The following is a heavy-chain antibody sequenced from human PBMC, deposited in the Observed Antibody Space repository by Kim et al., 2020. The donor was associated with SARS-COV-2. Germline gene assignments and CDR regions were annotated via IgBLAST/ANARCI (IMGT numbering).Heavy chain of an antibody. V-gene: IGHV3-23*01. CDR3: AKSLGSGSSLAWCFDL. J-gene: IGHJ4*02. Sequence: GGSLRLSCAASGFTFSNYDLRWVRQAPGKGLEWVSGINDGGGTTYYADSVKGRFTISRDNSKNTLYLEMNSLRAEDTAVYYCAKSLGSGSSLAWCFDLWGQRTLVTVSS. CDR2: INDGGGTT. D-gene: IGHD3-10*01. CDR1: GFTFSNYD.